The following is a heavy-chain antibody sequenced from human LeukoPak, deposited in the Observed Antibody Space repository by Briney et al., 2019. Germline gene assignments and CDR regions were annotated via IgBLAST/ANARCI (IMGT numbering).Heavy chain of an antibody. J-gene: IGHJ4*02. CDR3: TRGGLYGGSSAFDY. CDR1: GFTFSNAW. D-gene: IGHD2-15*01. V-gene: IGHV3-72*01. CDR2: TRNKADGYTT. Sequence: GGSLRLSCAASGFTFSNAWMSWVRQAPGKGLEWIGRTRNKADGYTTVYAASVKGRFTISRDASHNSMYLQMNSLKTEDTAVYYCTRGGLYGGSSAFDYWGQGTLVTVSS.